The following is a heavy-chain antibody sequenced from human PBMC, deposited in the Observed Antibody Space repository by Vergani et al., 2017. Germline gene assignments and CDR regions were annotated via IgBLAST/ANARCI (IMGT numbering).Heavy chain of an antibody. CDR2: ISGSGVSA. Sequence: EVQLLESGGGLVQPGGSLRLTCAASEFTFSNYAMNWVRQAPGKGLEWVSGISGSGVSAYYTDSVKGRFTISRDNAKNSLYLQMNSLRDEDMALYYCAKDMGRMATIHGAWGQGTLVTVSS. CDR1: EFTFSNYA. J-gene: IGHJ5*02. V-gene: IGHV3-23*01. CDR3: AKDMGRMATIHGA. D-gene: IGHD5-24*01.